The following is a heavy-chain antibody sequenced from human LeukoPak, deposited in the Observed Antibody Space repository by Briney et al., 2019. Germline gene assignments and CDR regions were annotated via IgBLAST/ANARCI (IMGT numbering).Heavy chain of an antibody. CDR3: ARHGGYYGSSSYSFFDY. D-gene: IGHD3-10*01. J-gene: IGHJ4*02. CDR2: IYNSGST. V-gene: IGHV4-59*08. Sequence: PSETLSLTCTVSGDSIRNYYWSWIRQSPGKGLEWIGYIYNSGSTNYNPSLKSRVTISVDTSKNHFSLKLSSVTAADTAVYYCARHGGYYGSSSYSFFDYWGQGTLVTVSS. CDR1: GDSIRNYY.